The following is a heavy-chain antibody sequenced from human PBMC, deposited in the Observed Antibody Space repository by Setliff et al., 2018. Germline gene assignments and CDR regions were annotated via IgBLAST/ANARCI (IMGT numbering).Heavy chain of an antibody. D-gene: IGHD3-3*01. V-gene: IGHV4-31*03. Sequence: SETLSLTCTVSGGSISSGGYYWSWIRQHPGKGLEWIGYIYYSGSTYYNPSLKGRATLSIDASKRQFSLKLTSVTAADTAVYYCARMSGFQYMDVWGKGTTVTVSS. CDR1: GGSISSGGYY. CDR2: IYYSGST. CDR3: ARMSGFQYMDV. J-gene: IGHJ6*03.